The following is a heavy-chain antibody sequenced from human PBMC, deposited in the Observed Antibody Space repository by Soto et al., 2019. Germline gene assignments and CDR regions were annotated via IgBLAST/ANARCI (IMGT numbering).Heavy chain of an antibody. CDR3: AKEMIASTVADFFDY. Sequence: EVQLLESGGGLLQPGGSLRLSCTASGFTCSNYAMTWVRQAPGKGLEWVSTITGSGGGTYYADSVKGRFTISRDNSKNTLYLQMPNLRADHTAVYYCAKEMIASTVADFFDYWGQGTLVTVSS. CDR2: ITGSGGGT. D-gene: IGHD6-19*01. V-gene: IGHV3-23*01. J-gene: IGHJ4*02. CDR1: GFTCSNYA.